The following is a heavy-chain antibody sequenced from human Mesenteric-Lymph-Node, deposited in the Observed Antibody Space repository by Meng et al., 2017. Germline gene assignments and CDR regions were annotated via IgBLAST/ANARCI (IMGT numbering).Heavy chain of an antibody. CDR2: IYYSGNT. D-gene: IGHD1-14*01. CDR1: GGSMSSGDYF. CDR3: ARAEYYNWFDP. Sequence: QWQLQESGPGLVEPSQTLSLTCTVSGGSMSSGDYFWNWIRQPPGKGLEWIGYIYYSGNTYYNPSLKSRVTISIDTSKNQFSLKLSSVTAADTAVYYCARAEYYNWFDPWGQGTLVTVSS. J-gene: IGHJ5*02. V-gene: IGHV4-30-4*01.